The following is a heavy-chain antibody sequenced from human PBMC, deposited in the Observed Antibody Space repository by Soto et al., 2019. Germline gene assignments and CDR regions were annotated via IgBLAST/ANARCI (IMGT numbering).Heavy chain of an antibody. CDR2: IYYSGST. V-gene: IGHV4-59*01. Sequence: PSETLSLTCTGSGGSISSYYWSWIRQPPGKGLEWIGYIYYSGSTNYNPSLKSRVTISVDTSKNQFSLKLSSVTAADTAVYYCARDRFDYYDSSGYYYGLGWFDPGAREPWSPS. CDR1: GGSISSYY. J-gene: IGHJ5*02. D-gene: IGHD3-22*01. CDR3: ARDRFDYYDSSGYYYGLGWFDP.